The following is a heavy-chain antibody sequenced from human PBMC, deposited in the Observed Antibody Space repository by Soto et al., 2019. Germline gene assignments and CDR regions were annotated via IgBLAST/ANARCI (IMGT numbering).Heavy chain of an antibody. CDR2: INPNGGST. CDR3: ARDGGAATIIDYRSIFDY. V-gene: IGHV1-46*01. CDR1: GYTFINYY. Sequence: ASVKVSCKASGYTFINYYIQWVRQAPGQGLEWMGIINPNGGSTSYAQKFQGRVTMTRDTSTSTVYMELSSLRSEDTAVYYCARDGGAATIIDYRSIFDYWGQGTLITVSS. J-gene: IGHJ4*02. D-gene: IGHD5-12*01.